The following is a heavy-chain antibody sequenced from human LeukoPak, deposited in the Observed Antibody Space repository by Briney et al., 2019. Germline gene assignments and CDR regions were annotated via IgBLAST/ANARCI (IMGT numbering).Heavy chain of an antibody. V-gene: IGHV1-2*02. J-gene: IGHJ4*02. Sequence: ASVKVSCKASGYTFTGYYMHWVRQAPGQGLEWMGWINPNSGGTEIAQNFKGRVTMTRDTSISTAYMELNSLRSDDTAVFYCTREDTSSWDYVLHWGQGTLVTVSS. CDR1: GYTFTGYY. CDR2: INPNSGGT. D-gene: IGHD4-17*01. CDR3: TREDTSSWDYVLH.